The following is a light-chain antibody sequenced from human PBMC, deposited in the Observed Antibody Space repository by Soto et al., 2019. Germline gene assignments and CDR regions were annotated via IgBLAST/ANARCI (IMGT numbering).Light chain of an antibody. CDR2: EGS. Sequence: QSVLTQPASVSGSPGQSITISCTGTSSDVGSYNLVSWYQQHPGKAPKLMIYEGSKRPSGVSNRFSGSKSGNTASLTISGLQAEDEADYYCQVWDSSSDHYVFGTGTKVTVL. J-gene: IGLJ1*01. CDR3: QVWDSSSDHYV. V-gene: IGLV2-23*01. CDR1: SSDVGSYNL.